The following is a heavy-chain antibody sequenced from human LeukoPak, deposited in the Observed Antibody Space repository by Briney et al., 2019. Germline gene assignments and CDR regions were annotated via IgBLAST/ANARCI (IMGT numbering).Heavy chain of an antibody. CDR2: ISISSGYI. V-gene: IGHV3-21*01. CDR3: ARDRTGSGSYYFDH. Sequence: GGSLRLSCAASGITFSDYNMNWVRQAPGKGLEWVSFISISSGYIFYADSVKGRLTISRDNAKNSLYLEMHSLRAEDTAIYYCARDRTGSGSYYFDHWGQGTLVTVSS. CDR1: GITFSDYN. J-gene: IGHJ4*02. D-gene: IGHD1-26*01.